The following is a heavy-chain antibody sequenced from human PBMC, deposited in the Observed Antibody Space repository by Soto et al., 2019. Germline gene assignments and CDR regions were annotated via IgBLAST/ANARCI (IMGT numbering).Heavy chain of an antibody. CDR1: GGSISSGGYS. Sequence: QLQLQESGSGLVKPSQTLSLTCAVSGGSISSGGYSWSWIRQPPGKGLECIGYIYHSGSTYYNPSRKSRPTISVDRTKNQFSLKLSSVTAADRAVYYCARAQVVAAQHWGQGTLVTVSS. V-gene: IGHV4-30-2*01. CDR2: IYHSGST. D-gene: IGHD2-15*01. CDR3: ARAQVVAAQH. J-gene: IGHJ4*02.